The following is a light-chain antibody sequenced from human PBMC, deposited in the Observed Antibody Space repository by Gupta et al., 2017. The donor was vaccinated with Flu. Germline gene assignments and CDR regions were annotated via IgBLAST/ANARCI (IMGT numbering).Light chain of an antibody. Sequence: QSVLTQPPSASGTTGQRVTICGSGSSSNIGSNTVNWYQQRPGTAPKLLIYSNSQRPSGVPDRFSGSKSGTSASLAISGLQSEDEADYYCAAWDGSLNGPVFGGGTKLTVL. J-gene: IGLJ3*02. V-gene: IGLV1-44*01. CDR1: SSNIGSNT. CDR3: AAWDGSLNGPV. CDR2: SNS.